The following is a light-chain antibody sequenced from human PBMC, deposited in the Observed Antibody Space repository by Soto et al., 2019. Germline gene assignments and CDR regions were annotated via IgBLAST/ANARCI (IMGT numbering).Light chain of an antibody. J-gene: IGKJ1*01. CDR3: MQALQTWT. Sequence: DIVMTQSPVSLSVTPGEPASISCRSSQSLLYSNGYNYLDWYLQRPGQSPQLLISLGSNRASGVPDRFSGSGSGTDFTLKISRVEAEDVGVYYCMQALQTWTFGQGTKVDIK. CDR1: QSLLYSNGYNY. CDR2: LGS. V-gene: IGKV2-28*01.